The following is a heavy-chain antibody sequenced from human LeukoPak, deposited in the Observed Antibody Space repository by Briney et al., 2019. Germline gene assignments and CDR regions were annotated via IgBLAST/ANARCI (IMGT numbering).Heavy chain of an antibody. Sequence: PSETLSLTCTVSGGSISNYYWSWIRQSPGKGLEWIGYIYYSGGTNHNPSFKSRVTISVDMSKNQFSLKLSSVTAAATAMYYFARYALNWFDPWGQGTLVTVSS. J-gene: IGHJ5*02. CDR3: ARYALNWFDP. CDR1: GGSISNYY. D-gene: IGHD2-2*01. CDR2: IYYSGGT. V-gene: IGHV4-59*08.